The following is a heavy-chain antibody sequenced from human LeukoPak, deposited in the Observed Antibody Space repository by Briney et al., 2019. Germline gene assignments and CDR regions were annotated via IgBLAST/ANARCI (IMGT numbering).Heavy chain of an antibody. J-gene: IGHJ4*02. CDR1: GFTFSSYA. V-gene: IGHV3-21*05. CDR2: ISSSSYT. D-gene: IGHD6-19*01. CDR3: ARDRIGSGWYEGSDY. Sequence: PGASLRLSCAASGFTFSSYAMSWVRQAPGKGLEWVSYISSSSYTNYADSVKGRFTISRDNAKNSLYLQMNSLKAEDTAVYYCARDRIGSGWYEGSDYWGQGTLVTVSS.